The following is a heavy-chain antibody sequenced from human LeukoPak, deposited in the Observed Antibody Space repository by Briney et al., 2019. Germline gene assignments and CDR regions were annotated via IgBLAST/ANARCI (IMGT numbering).Heavy chain of an antibody. CDR1: GGSISSSSYY. CDR3: ARGLIVVANY. D-gene: IGHD3-22*01. CDR2: IYYSGST. Sequence: SETLSLTCTVSGGSISSSSYYWGWIRQPPGKGLEWIGSIYYSGSTYYNPSLKSRVTISVDTSKNQFSLKLSSVTAADTAVYYCARGLIVVANYCGQGTLVTVSS. V-gene: IGHV4-39*07. J-gene: IGHJ4*02.